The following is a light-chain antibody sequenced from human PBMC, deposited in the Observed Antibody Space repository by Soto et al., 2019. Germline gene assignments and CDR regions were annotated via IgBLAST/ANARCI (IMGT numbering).Light chain of an antibody. CDR1: QSISTY. J-gene: IGKJ1*01. CDR3: QQSYSLWT. Sequence: DIQMTQSPSSLPASGGDRVTVTSRASQSISTYLNWYQQRPGKAPKLLIYAASSSQSGVPSRLSGSGSGTDFTLTIRSLKPEDSATYYCQQSYSLWTFGQGTQVDI. V-gene: IGKV1-39*01. CDR2: AAS.